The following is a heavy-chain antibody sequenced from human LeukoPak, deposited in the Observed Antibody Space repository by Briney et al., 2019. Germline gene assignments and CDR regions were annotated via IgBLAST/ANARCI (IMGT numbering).Heavy chain of an antibody. CDR3: ARATYYDSSGSFDN. CDR1: GGSISSSNYY. D-gene: IGHD3-22*01. CDR2: IYHSGST. V-gene: IGHV4-39*07. J-gene: IGHJ4*02. Sequence: SETLSLTCTVSGGSISSSNYYWGWIRQPPGKGLEWIGSIYHSGSTYYNPSLKSRVTISVDTSKNQFSLKLSSVTAADTAVYYCARATYYDSSGSFDNWGQGTLVTVSS.